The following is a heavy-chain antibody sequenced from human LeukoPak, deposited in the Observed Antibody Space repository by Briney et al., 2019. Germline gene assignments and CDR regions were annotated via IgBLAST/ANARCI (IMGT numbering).Heavy chain of an antibody. D-gene: IGHD2/OR15-2a*01. Sequence: ASVKVSCKASGYTFTGYYMHWVRQAPGQGLEWMGRINPNSGGTNYAQKFQGRVTMTRDTSISTAYMELSRLRSDDTAVHYCARTKASSTFDYWGQGTLVTVSS. CDR2: INPNSGGT. CDR3: ARTKASSTFDY. J-gene: IGHJ4*02. V-gene: IGHV1-2*06. CDR1: GYTFTGYY.